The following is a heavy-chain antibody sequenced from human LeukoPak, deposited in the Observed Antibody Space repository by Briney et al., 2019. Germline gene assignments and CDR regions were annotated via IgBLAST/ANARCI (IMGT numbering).Heavy chain of an antibody. CDR2: MNPNSGNT. CDR3: ARGGKLTGYPTKTIDY. CDR1: GYTFTSYD. V-gene: IGHV1-8*01. J-gene: IGHJ4*02. D-gene: IGHD3-9*01. Sequence: ASVKVSCKASGYTFTSYDINWVRQATGQGLEWMGWMNPNSGNTGYAQKFQGRVTMTRNTSISTAYMELSSLRSEDSAVYYCARGGKLTGYPTKTIDYWGQGTLVTVSS.